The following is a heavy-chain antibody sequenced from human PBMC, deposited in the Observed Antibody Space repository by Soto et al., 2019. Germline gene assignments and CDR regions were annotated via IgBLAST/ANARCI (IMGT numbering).Heavy chain of an antibody. CDR2: VTHDGTLY. V-gene: IGHV3-30*18. J-gene: IGHJ4*02. D-gene: IGHD2-8*02. CDR1: GFTFSSCA. CDR3: VKDRSDTWSFDY. Sequence: QVQLVESGGGVVQPGRSLRLSCVASGFTFSSCAMHWVRQVPGKGLEWLAVVTHDGTLYPYADSVKGRFSISRDNSRKTLYLQMSGLRREDTAVYYCVKDRSDTWSFDYWGQGTLVTVSS.